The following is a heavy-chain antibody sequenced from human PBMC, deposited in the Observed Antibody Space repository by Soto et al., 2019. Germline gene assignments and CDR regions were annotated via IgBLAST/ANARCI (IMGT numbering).Heavy chain of an antibody. Sequence: SETLSLTCTVSGGSITSGGYYWSWIRQHPGKGLEWIGYIYNSDSTYYNPSLKSRVSISIDTSMNQFSLRLTSVTAADTAVYFSARDFRNGYLGWFDPWGQGALVTVSS. D-gene: IGHD3-22*01. CDR1: GGSITSGGYY. J-gene: IGHJ5*02. CDR3: ARDFRNGYLGWFDP. CDR2: IYNSDST. V-gene: IGHV4-31*03.